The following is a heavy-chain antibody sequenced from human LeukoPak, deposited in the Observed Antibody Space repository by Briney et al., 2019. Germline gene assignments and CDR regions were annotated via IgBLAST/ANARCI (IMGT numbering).Heavy chain of an antibody. J-gene: IGHJ5*02. CDR1: GNTFTSYY. Sequence: ASVKVSCKTSGNTFTSYYMHWVRQAPGQGLEWMGIINPSGGSTSYAQKFQGRVTMTRDTSTSTVYMELSSLRSEDTAVYYCARDRYCSSTSCLGQPQSTWEDWFDPWGQGTLVTVSS. D-gene: IGHD2-2*01. CDR3: ARDRYCSSTSCLGQPQSTWEDWFDP. CDR2: INPSGGST. V-gene: IGHV1-46*01.